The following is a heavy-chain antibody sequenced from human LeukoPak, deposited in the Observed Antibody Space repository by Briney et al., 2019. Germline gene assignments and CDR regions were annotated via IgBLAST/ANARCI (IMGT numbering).Heavy chain of an antibody. CDR2: INHSGST. CDR1: GGSFNDYY. CDR3: ASSIAGFDY. V-gene: IGHV4-34*01. J-gene: IGHJ4*02. D-gene: IGHD6-6*01. Sequence: SETLSLTCAVYGGSFNDYYWTWIRQPPGKGLEWIGEINHSGSTNYNPSLKSRVTISVDTSKNQFSLKLSSVTAADTAVYYCASSIAGFDYWGQGTLVTVSS.